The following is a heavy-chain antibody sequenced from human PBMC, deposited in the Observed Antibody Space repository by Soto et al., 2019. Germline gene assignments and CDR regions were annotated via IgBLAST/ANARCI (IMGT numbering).Heavy chain of an antibody. CDR3: ARELGPYYDILTGYYYYYGMDV. D-gene: IGHD3-9*01. V-gene: IGHV3-30*03. CDR2: ISYAGSHK. Sequence: GGSLRLSCVASGFTFSNFGVGWVRQAPGKGLEWVTLISYAGSHKYTADSVKGRFTISRDNSKNTLYLQMNSLRAEDTAVYYCARELGPYYDILTGYYYYYGMDVWGQGTTVTVSS. J-gene: IGHJ6*02. CDR1: GFTFSNFG.